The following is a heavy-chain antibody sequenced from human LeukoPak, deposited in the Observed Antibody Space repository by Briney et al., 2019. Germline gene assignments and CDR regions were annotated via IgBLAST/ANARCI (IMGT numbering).Heavy chain of an antibody. CDR2: VSWYSCRL. Sequence: GWSVRLSCAPCVFTFDEYAMQWVGPAAGKGLEGVSGVSWYSCRLGFAGAVKGRFPISRDNAKESLYLQMDSLRREDTALYFLAKDDKNPIPLAPFDIWGQGTMVTVSS. V-gene: IGHV3-9*01. D-gene: IGHD2-2*02. J-gene: IGHJ3*02. CDR1: VFTFDEYA. CDR3: AKDDKNPIPLAPFDI.